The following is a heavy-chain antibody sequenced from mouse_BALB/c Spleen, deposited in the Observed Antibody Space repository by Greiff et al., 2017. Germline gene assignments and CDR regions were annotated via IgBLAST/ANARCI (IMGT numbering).Heavy chain of an antibody. CDR1: GFDFSRYW. D-gene: IGHD4-1*01. J-gene: IGHJ3*01. V-gene: IGHV4-1*02. Sequence: EVKLQESGGGLVQPGGSLKLSCAASGFDFSRYWMSWVRQAPGKGLEWIGEINPDSSTINYTPSLKDKFIISRDNAKNTLYLQMSKVRSEDTALYYCARPWDFAWFAYWGQGTLVTVSA. CDR2: INPDSSTI. CDR3: ARPWDFAWFAY.